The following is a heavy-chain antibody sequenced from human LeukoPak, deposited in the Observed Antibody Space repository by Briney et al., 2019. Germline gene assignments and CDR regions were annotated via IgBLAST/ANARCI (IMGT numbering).Heavy chain of an antibody. D-gene: IGHD3-22*01. J-gene: IGHJ3*02. CDR2: INHSGST. Sequence: SETLSLTCTVSGGSISSYYWSWIRQPPGKGLEWIGEINHSGSTNYNPSLKSRVTISVDTSKNQFSLKLSSVTAADTAVYYCARVEGNYYDSSGYSFDIWGQGTMVTVSS. V-gene: IGHV4-34*01. CDR3: ARVEGNYYDSSGYSFDI. CDR1: GGSISSYY.